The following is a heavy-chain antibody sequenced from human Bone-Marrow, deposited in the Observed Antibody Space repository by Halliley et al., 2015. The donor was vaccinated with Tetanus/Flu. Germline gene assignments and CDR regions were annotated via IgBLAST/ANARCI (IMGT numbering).Heavy chain of an antibody. CDR2: IRSGGDYT. J-gene: IGHJ4*02. CDR3: ASKDY. Sequence: GKGLEWIGYIRSGGDYTNFAGSVKGRFIISRDNAKNLVFLRMDSLRDEDPAVYYCASKDYGGQGTQVTFSS. V-gene: IGHV3-11*03.